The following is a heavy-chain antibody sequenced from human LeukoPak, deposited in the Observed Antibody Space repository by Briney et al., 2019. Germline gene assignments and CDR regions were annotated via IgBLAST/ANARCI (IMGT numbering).Heavy chain of an antibody. CDR3: ARDSGEAAAGTLDY. CDR1: XGTFSSYA. J-gene: IGHJ4*02. D-gene: IGHD6-13*01. V-gene: IGHV1-69*05. CDR2: IIPIFGTA. Sequence: XKAXXGTFSSYAISWVRQAPGQGLEWMGRIIPIFGTANYAQKLQGRVTITTDESTSTAYMELSSLRSEDTAVYYCARDSGEAAAGTLDYWGQGTLVTVSS.